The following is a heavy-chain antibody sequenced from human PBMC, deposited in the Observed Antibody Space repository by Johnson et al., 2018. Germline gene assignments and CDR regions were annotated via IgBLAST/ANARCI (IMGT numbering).Heavy chain of an antibody. V-gene: IGHV3-30*03. CDR3: ARDFYPYYYGMDV. CDR2: ISYDGSNK. CDR1: GFTFSSYG. J-gene: IGHJ6*02. D-gene: IGHD3-3*01. Sequence: QEQLVQSGGGLVQPGGSLRPSCAASGFTFSSYGLHWVRQAPGKGLEWVAVISYDGSNKYYADTVKGRFTISRDNSKNTLYLQMNSRRAEDTAGYYCARDFYPYYYGMDVWCQGTTVTVSS.